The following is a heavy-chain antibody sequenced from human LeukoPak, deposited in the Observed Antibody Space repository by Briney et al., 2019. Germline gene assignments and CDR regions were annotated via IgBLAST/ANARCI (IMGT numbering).Heavy chain of an antibody. CDR2: IYYSGST. V-gene: IGHV4-39*07. Sequence: PSETLSLTCRVSGVSISSGSNYWGWIRQPPGKTLEWIGSIYYSGSTYYNPSLKSRVTISVDTSKNQFSLKLTSVAAADTAVYYCARGRSYFDYWGQGTLVTVSS. CDR1: GVSISSGSNY. CDR3: ARGRSYFDY. J-gene: IGHJ4*02.